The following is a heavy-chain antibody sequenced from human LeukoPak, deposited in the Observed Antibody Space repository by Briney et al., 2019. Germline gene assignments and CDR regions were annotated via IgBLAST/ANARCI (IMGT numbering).Heavy chain of an antibody. CDR1: GYTFTGYY. CDR2: INPNSGGT. V-gene: IGHV1-2*02. CDR3: ARPFNDFWSDNKGFDP. D-gene: IGHD3-3*01. J-gene: IGHJ5*02. Sequence: ASVKVSCKASGYTFTGYYMHWVRQAPGQGLEWMGWINPNSGGTNYAQKFQGRVTMTRDTSISTAYMELSRLRSDDTAVYYCARPFNDFWSDNKGFDPWGQGTLVTVAS.